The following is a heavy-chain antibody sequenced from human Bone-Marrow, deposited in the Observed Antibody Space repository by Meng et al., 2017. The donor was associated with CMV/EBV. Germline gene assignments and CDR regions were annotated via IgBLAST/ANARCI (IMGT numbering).Heavy chain of an antibody. Sequence: ASVKVSCKASGYTFTSYGISWVRQAPGQGLEWMGWISAYNGNTNYAQKLQGRVTMTTDTSTSTAYMELRSLRSDDTAVYYCATQRDSSSWYEVSYYYYGMDVWGQGTTVTVSS. CDR1: GYTFTSYG. D-gene: IGHD6-13*01. CDR2: ISAYNGNT. V-gene: IGHV1-18*01. J-gene: IGHJ6*02. CDR3: ATQRDSSSWYEVSYYYYGMDV.